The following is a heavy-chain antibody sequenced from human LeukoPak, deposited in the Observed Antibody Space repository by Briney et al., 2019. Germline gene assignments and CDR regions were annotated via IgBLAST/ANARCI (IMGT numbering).Heavy chain of an antibody. CDR3: ARGSDIVLMVYAAAYAFDI. Sequence: GASVKVSCKASGYTFTSYYMHWVRQAPGQGLEWMGIINPSGGSTSYAQKFQGRVTMTRDTSTSTVYMELSSLRSEDTAVYYCARGSDIVLMVYAAAYAFDIWGQGTMVTVSS. CDR2: INPSGGST. J-gene: IGHJ3*02. V-gene: IGHV1-46*01. CDR1: GYTFTSYY. D-gene: IGHD2-8*01.